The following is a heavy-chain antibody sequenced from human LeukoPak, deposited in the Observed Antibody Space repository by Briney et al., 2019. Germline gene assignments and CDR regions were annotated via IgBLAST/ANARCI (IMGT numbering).Heavy chain of an antibody. J-gene: IGHJ4*02. CDR1: GFTFSSYG. Sequence: GGSLRLSCAASGFTFSSYGMHWVRQAPGKGLDWVAVIWYDGSNKYYADSVKGRFTISRDNSKNTLYLQMNSLRAEDTAVYYCAREDWNDEISGGYFDYWGQGTLVTVSS. CDR3: AREDWNDEISGGYFDY. D-gene: IGHD1-1*01. CDR2: IWYDGSNK. V-gene: IGHV3-33*01.